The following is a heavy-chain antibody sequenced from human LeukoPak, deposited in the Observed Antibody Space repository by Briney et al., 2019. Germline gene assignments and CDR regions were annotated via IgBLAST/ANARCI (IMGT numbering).Heavy chain of an antibody. CDR1: GFRFSDFT. J-gene: IGHJ4*02. D-gene: IGHD5-18*01. CDR2: IGGRGGST. CDR3: AKDWRTAMVDY. Sequence: GGSLRLSCAASGFRFSDFTMTWVRQAPGKGPEWVSAIGGRGGSTYYADSLGGRFTISRDNSKNTLYLQMNSLRAEDTAVYYCAKDWRTAMVDYWGQGTLVTVSS. V-gene: IGHV3-23*01.